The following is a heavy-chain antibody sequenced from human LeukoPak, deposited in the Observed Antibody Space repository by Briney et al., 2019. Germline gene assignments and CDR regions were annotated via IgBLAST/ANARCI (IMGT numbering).Heavy chain of an antibody. CDR2: INHSVST. D-gene: IGHD6-6*01. CDR1: GGSFSGYY. CDR3: AREEAWSSSSLGGFDP. V-gene: IGHV4-34*01. Sequence: PSETLSLTCAVYGGSFSGYYWSWIRQPPGKGLEWIGEINHSVSTNYNPSLKSRVTISVDTSKNQFSLKLSSVTAADTAVYYCAREEAWSSSSLGGFDPWGQGTLVTVSS. J-gene: IGHJ5*02.